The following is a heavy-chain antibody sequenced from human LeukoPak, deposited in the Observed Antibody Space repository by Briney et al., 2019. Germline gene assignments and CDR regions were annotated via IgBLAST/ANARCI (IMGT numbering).Heavy chain of an antibody. J-gene: IGHJ4*02. CDR2: ISGSGGST. D-gene: IGHD3-3*01. CDR3: AKRRITIFGVVNNYFDY. V-gene: IGHV3-23*01. CDR1: GFTFSSYA. Sequence: GGSLRLSCAASGFTFSSYAMSWVRQAPGKGLEWVSAISGSGGSTYYADSVKGRFTISRDNSKNTLYLQMNSLRAEDTAVYYCAKRRITIFGVVNNYFDYWGQGTLVTVSS.